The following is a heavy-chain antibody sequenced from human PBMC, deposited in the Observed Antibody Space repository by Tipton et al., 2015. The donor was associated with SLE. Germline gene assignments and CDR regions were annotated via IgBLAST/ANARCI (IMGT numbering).Heavy chain of an antibody. CDR3: ARGGIDYGMDV. Sequence: TLSLTCTVSGGSISSGSYYWSWIRQPAGKGLEWIGEINHSGSTNYNPSLKSRVTISVDTSKNQFSLKLSSVTAADTAVYYCARGGIDYGMDVWGQGTTVTVSS. CDR1: GGSISSGSYY. V-gene: IGHV4-61*09. CDR2: INHSGST. J-gene: IGHJ6*02.